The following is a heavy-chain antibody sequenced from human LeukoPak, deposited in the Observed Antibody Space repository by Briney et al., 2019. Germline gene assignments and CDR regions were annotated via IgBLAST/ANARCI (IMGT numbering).Heavy chain of an antibody. D-gene: IGHD1-26*01. Sequence: GGSLRLSCAASGFTFSSYSMNWVRQAPGKGLEWVSYIRSYGDTVHHADSVKGRFTISRDIAKNSLYLQMNSLRAEDTGVYYCARDPHSLDYWGQGTLVTVSS. J-gene: IGHJ4*02. V-gene: IGHV3-48*01. CDR2: IRSYGDTV. CDR3: ARDPHSLDY. CDR1: GFTFSSYS.